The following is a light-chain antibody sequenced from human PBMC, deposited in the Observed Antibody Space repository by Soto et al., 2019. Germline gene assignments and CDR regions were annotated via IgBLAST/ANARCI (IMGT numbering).Light chain of an antibody. J-gene: IGKJ4*01. CDR3: QQYDILPLT. CDR1: QDISNF. CDR2: DAS. Sequence: DIQMTQSPSSLSASVGDRVTITCQASQDISNFLNWYQQRPGKAPKLLIYDASNLQPGVPSRFSGSGSGTDFTFTISSLQPEDIATYYCQQYDILPLTFGGWTKVE. V-gene: IGKV1-33*01.